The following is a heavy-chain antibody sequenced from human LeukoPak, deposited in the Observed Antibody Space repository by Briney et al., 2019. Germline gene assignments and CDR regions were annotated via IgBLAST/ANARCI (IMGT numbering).Heavy chain of an antibody. CDR2: IFYSGST. CDR1: GGSISSSSYY. CDR3: ARVYDFWSNYYDH. Sequence: KASETLSLTCSVSGGSISSSSYYWGWIRQPPGKGLEWIGSIFYSGSTYYNPSLKSRVTTSVDTSKNQFSLKVRSVTAADTAVYYCARVYDFWSNYYDHWGQGTLVTVSS. V-gene: IGHV4-39*07. D-gene: IGHD3-3*01. J-gene: IGHJ4*02.